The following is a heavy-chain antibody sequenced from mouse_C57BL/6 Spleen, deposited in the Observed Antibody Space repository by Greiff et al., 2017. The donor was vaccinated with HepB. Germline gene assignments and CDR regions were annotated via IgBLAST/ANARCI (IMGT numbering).Heavy chain of an antibody. J-gene: IGHJ1*03. CDR2: IWSDGST. CDR3: ARHGTTVVARYWYFDV. Sequence: VQLQESGPGLVAPSQSLSITCTVSGFSLTSYGVHWVRQPPGKGLEWLVVIWSDGSTTYNSALKSRLSISKDNSKSQVFLKMNSLQTDDTAMYYCARHGTTVVARYWYFDVWGTGTTVTVSS. V-gene: IGHV2-6-1*01. D-gene: IGHD1-1*01. CDR1: GFSLTSYG.